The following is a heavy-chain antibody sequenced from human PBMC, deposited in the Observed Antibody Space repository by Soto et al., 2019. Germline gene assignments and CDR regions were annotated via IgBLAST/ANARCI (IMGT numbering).Heavy chain of an antibody. D-gene: IGHD3-3*01. CDR3: AKYWSSYRNYYGLDV. V-gene: IGHV3-23*01. CDR1: GFTLSNYD. CDR2: ISSSAFNT. Sequence: EVQLLEPGGGLVQPGGSLRLSCEASGFTLSNYDMSWVRQAPGKGLEWVSAISSSAFNTFYAESVKGRFTISRDNSKNTLYLQMSSLRAEDTALYYCAKYWSSYRNYYGLDVWGQGTAVTV. J-gene: IGHJ6*02.